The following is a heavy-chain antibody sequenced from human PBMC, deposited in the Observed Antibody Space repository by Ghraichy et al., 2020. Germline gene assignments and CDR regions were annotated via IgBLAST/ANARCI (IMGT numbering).Heavy chain of an antibody. J-gene: IGHJ6*02. D-gene: IGHD4-11*01. V-gene: IGHV4-39*01. CDR2: T. CDR3: ARIQSVDGMDV. Sequence: TYYNPSLKSRVTISVDTSKNQYSLKLTSVTAADTAVYYCARIQSVDGMDVWGQGSTVTAS.